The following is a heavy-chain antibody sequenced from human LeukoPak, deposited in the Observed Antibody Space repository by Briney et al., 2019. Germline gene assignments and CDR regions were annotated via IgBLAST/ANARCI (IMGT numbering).Heavy chain of an antibody. D-gene: IGHD5-18*01. J-gene: IGHJ4*02. V-gene: IGHV3-30*18. CDR2: ISYDGSNK. CDR3: AKDTSYGAFDY. CDR1: GFTFSSYG. Sequence: PGWSLRLSCAASGFTFSSYGMHWVRQAPGKGLEWVAVISYDGSNKYYADSVKGRFTISRDNSKNTLYLQMNSLRAEDTAVYYCAKDTSYGAFDYWGQGTLVTVSS.